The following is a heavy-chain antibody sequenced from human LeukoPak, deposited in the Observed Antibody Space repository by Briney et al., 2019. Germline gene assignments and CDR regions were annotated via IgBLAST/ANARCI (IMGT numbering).Heavy chain of an antibody. Sequence: GGSLRLSCAASGFTFNSYSMNWVRQAPGKGLEWVSSISSSSSYIYYADSVKGRFTISRDNAKNSLYLQMNSLRAEDTAVYYCARGRDGYNPFDYWGQGTLVTVSS. CDR2: ISSSSSYI. CDR3: ARGRDGYNPFDY. J-gene: IGHJ4*02. V-gene: IGHV3-21*01. CDR1: GFTFNSYS. D-gene: IGHD5-24*01.